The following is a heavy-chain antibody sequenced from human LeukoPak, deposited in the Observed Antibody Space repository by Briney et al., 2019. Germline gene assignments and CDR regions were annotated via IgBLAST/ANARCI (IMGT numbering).Heavy chain of an antibody. J-gene: IGHJ3*01. CDR2: IKQDGSDK. V-gene: IGHV3-7*01. Sequence: GGSLRLSCAASRFSFSSYWMSWVRQAPGKGLEWVANIKQDGSDKYYMDSVRGRFTISRDNAKRSLYLQMNSLRAEDTAVYYCARDGCFWSGYHAFDLWGQGTMVTVSS. D-gene: IGHD3-3*01. CDR1: RFSFSSYW. CDR3: ARDGCFWSGYHAFDL.